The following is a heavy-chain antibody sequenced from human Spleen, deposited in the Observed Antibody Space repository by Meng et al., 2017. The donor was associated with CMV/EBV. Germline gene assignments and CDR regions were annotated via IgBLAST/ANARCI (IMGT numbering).Heavy chain of an antibody. CDR2: IYSGGDT. V-gene: IGHV3-66*02. D-gene: IGHD2-2*01. Sequence: GGSLRLSCAASGFTFSVYTMNWVRQAPGKGLEWVSVIYSGGDTYYADSVKGRFTISRDNSKNTLYLQMNSLRPEDTAVYYCARGAHCSSSSCPEGYYYYALDVWGQGTTVTVSS. J-gene: IGHJ6*02. CDR1: GFTFSVYT. CDR3: ARGAHCSSSSCPEGYYYYALDV.